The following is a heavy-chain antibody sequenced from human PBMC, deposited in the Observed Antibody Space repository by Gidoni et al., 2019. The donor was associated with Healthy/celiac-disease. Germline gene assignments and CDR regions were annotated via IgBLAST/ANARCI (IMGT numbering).Heavy chain of an antibody. V-gene: IGHV3-30-3*01. CDR1: GFTFSSYA. CDR3: ARDTSLGYCSSTSFYCPDY. D-gene: IGHD2-2*01. CDR2: ISYDGSKK. J-gene: IGHJ4*02. Sequence: QVQLVESGGGVVQPGRSLRLSCAASGFTFSSYAMHWVRQAPGQGLEWVAVISYDGSKKYYADSVKGRFTISRDNSKNTLYLQMNSLRAEDTAVYYCARDTSLGYCSSTSFYCPDYWGQGTLVTVSS.